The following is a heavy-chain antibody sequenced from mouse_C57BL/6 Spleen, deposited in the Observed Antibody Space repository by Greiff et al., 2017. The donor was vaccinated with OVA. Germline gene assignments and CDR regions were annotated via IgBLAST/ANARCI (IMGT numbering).Heavy chain of an antibody. CDR2: IRNKANGYTT. J-gene: IGHJ2*01. CDR3: AGYPQLDFDY. V-gene: IGHV7-3*01. CDR1: GFTFTDYY. Sequence: VQLKQSGGGLVQPGGSLSLSCAASGFTFTDYYMSWVRQPPGKALEWLGFIRNKANGYTTEYSASVKGRFTISRDTSQSILYLQMSALRAEDSATYYCAGYPQLDFDYWGQGTTLTVSS. D-gene: IGHD4-1*02.